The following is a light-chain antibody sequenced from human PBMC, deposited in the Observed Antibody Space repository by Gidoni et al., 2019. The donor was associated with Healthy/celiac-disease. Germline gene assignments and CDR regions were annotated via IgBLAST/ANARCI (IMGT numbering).Light chain of an antibody. Sequence: DIQMTQSPSSLSTSVGHRVTITCRASQSISKFLNWYQQKPGKAPKLLIYAASSLQSGVPSRFSSSGSGTDFTLTISSLQPEDFATYYCQQSYITPPTFGQGTKVEIK. CDR1: QSISKF. CDR3: QQSYITPPT. CDR2: AAS. J-gene: IGKJ1*01. V-gene: IGKV1-39*01.